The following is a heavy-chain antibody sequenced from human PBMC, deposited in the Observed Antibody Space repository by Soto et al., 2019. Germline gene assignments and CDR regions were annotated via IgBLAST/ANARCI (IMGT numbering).Heavy chain of an antibody. V-gene: IGHV1-69*02. CDR1: GGTFSSYT. CDR2: IIPILGIA. D-gene: IGHD3-10*01. Sequence: GASVKVSCKASGGTFSSYTISWVRQAPGQGLEWMGRIIPILGIANYAQKFQGRVTITADKSTSTAYMELSSLRSEDTAVYYCAKLWFGDGNDAFDIWGQGTMVTVSS. CDR3: AKLWFGDGNDAFDI. J-gene: IGHJ3*02.